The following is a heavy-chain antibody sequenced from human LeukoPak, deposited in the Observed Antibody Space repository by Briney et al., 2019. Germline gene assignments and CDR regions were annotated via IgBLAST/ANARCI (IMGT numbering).Heavy chain of an antibody. CDR2: INSSGSTI. CDR1: GFTLSSYE. J-gene: IGHJ6*02. V-gene: IGHV3-48*03. CDR3: AREGYSYGRYYFYGMDV. D-gene: IGHD5-18*01. Sequence: PGGSVRLSCAASGFTLSSYEMNWVRQAPGKGLESVSYINSSGSTIYYADSLKGRFTITRDNAKNSLYLQMNSLSNEDTGVYYCAREGYSYGRYYFYGMDVWGQGTTVTVSS.